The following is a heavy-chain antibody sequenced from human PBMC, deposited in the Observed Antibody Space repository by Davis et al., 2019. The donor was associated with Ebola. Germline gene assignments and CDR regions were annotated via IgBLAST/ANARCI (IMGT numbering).Heavy chain of an antibody. D-gene: IGHD5-12*01. CDR1: GGTFSSYA. CDR3: ARDPGWLRNNRFDP. V-gene: IGHV1-69*13. J-gene: IGHJ5*02. CDR2: IIPIFGTA. Sequence: AASVKVSCKASGGTFSSYAISWVRQAPGQGLEWMGGIIPIFGTANYAQKFQGRVTITADESTSTAYMELSSLRSEDTAVYYCARDPGWLRNNRFDPWGQGTLVTVSS.